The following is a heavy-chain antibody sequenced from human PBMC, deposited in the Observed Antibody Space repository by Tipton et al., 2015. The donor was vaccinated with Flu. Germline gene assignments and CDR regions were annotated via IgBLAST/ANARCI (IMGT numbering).Heavy chain of an antibody. CDR2: IYHSGTT. J-gene: IGHJ4*02. Sequence: TLSLTCVVSAYSISSAYYWGWVRQPPGKGLEWIGTIYHSGTTYYNPSLKSRVTISVDTSKNQFSLKLSSVTAADTAVYYCARRTGESVRGVVDYWGQGTLVTVSS. D-gene: IGHD3-10*02. CDR3: ARRTGESVRGVVDY. V-gene: IGHV4-38-2*01. CDR1: AYSISSAYY.